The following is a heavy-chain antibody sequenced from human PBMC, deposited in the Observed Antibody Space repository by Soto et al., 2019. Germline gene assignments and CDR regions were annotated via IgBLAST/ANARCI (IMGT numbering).Heavy chain of an antibody. Sequence: SETLSLTCTVFGGSILDSTYYWAWIRQSPGKGLEWIGTIFYSGGTFYSPSLKDRALISLDTSKNQFSLKLRSVTAADTAVYYCAADRGNSSSWQLDYWGQGALVTVSS. V-gene: IGHV4-39*07. J-gene: IGHJ4*02. CDR3: AADRGNSSSWQLDY. D-gene: IGHD6-13*01. CDR1: GGSILDSTYY. CDR2: IFYSGGT.